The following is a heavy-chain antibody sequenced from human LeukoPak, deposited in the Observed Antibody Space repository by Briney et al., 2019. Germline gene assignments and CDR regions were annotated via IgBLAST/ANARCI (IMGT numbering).Heavy chain of an antibody. D-gene: IGHD3-22*01. V-gene: IGHV3-53*01. CDR2: IHTSGDT. CDR1: GLTGSHNY. J-gene: IGHJ4*02. CDR3: AKEPPRVDSSLYYFDY. Sequence: GGSLRLSCAASGLTGSHNYVSWVRQAPGKGLEWVSAIHTSGDTCYADSVKGRFTISRDTSKNTLYLQINSLRVEDTAVYYCAKEPPRVDSSLYYFDYWGRGTLVTVSS.